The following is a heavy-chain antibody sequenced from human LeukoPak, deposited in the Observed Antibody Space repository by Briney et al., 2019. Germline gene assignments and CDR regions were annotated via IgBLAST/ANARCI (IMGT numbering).Heavy chain of an antibody. J-gene: IGHJ5*02. D-gene: IGHD2-2*01. CDR2: INPNSGGT. Sequence: ASVKVSCKASGGTFSSYDISWVRQAPGQGLEWMGWINPNSGGTNYAQKFQGRVTMTRDTSISTAYMELSRLRSDDTAVYYSASSYQLLKTNWFDPWGQGTLVTVSS. CDR1: GGTFSSYD. V-gene: IGHV1-2*02. CDR3: ASSYQLLKTNWFDP.